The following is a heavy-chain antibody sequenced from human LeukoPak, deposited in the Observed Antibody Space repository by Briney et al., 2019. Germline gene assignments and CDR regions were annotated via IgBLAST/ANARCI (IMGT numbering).Heavy chain of an antibody. J-gene: IGHJ4*02. CDR2: IYTSGST. CDR1: GGSISSYY. CDR3: ARDEYYYGSGSYYPFDY. D-gene: IGHD3-10*01. V-gene: IGHV4-4*07. Sequence: PSETLSLTCTVSGGSISSYYWSWIRQPAGKGLEWIGRIYTSGSTNYNPSLESRVTMSVDTSKNQFSLKLSSVTAADTAVYYCARDEYYYGSGSYYPFDYWGQGTLVTVSS.